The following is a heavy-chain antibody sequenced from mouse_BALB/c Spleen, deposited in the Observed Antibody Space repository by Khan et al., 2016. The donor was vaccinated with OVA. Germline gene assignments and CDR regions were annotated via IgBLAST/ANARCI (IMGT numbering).Heavy chain of an antibody. CDR3: AREGLRGVAMDY. V-gene: IGHV1S56*01. CDR2: IYPGDGTT. J-gene: IGHJ4*01. D-gene: IGHD2-4*01. CDR1: GYTFTAYD. Sequence: QVRLQQSGPELVKPGTLVKISCKASGYTFTAYDINWVKQRPGQGLVWIGWIYPGDGTTKYNDNFKGKATLTADKSSNTAYMHLSSLTSEESAVYFCAREGLRGVAMDYWGQGTSVSVSS.